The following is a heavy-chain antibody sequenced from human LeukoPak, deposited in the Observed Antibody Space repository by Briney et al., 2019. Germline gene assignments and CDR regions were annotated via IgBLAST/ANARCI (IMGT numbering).Heavy chain of an antibody. V-gene: IGHV3-53*01. CDR2: IYSDGTT. J-gene: IGHJ4*02. CDR3: ARALTITTNFDC. Sequence: HPGGSLRLSCAASGFTVSSHFLSWARQAPGKGLEWVSIIYSDGTTHYADSVRGRFAISRDTSRNTVFLQMNSLRVDDTAIYYCARALTITTNFDCWGQGTLVTVSS. CDR1: GFTVSSHF. D-gene: IGHD4-11*01.